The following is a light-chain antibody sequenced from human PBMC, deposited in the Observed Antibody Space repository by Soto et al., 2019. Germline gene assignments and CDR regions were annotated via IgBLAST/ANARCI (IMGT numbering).Light chain of an antibody. CDR2: GAS. V-gene: IGKV3-20*01. CDR1: QSVSSSY. J-gene: IGKJ1*01. Sequence: VLTHSVGTVSLSTNERATLSFSASQSVSSSYLARYQQKPGQAPRLLIYGASSRATGIPDRFSGSGSGTDFTLTISRLEPEDFTVYYCKQYGSSSWTFGQGTK. CDR3: KQYGSSSWT.